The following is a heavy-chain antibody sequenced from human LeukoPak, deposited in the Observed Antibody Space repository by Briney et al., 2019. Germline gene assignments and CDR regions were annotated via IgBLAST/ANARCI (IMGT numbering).Heavy chain of an antibody. CDR3: ARVGPNYYDSSGYKPYAFDI. CDR2: IYYSGST. Sequence: SETLSLTCPLSRGSISRRSYYWGWIRQPPGKGLEWIGSIYYSGSTYYNPSLKSRVTISVDTSKNQFSLKLSSVTAADTAVYYCARVGPNYYDSSGYKPYAFDIWGQGTMVTVSS. CDR1: RGSISRRSYY. V-gene: IGHV4-39*07. J-gene: IGHJ3*02. D-gene: IGHD3-22*01.